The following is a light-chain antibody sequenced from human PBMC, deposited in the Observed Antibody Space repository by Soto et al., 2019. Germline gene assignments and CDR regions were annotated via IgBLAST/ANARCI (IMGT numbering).Light chain of an antibody. CDR2: DVS. J-gene: IGLJ2*01. V-gene: IGLV2-11*01. Sequence: QSALTQPRSVSGSPGQSVTISCTGTSSDVGGYNYVSWCHHHPGKAPKLMIYDVSKRPSGVPDRFSGSKSGNTASLTISGLQAEDEADYYCCSYAGTNVVFGGGTKLTVL. CDR3: CSYAGTNVV. CDR1: SSDVGGYNY.